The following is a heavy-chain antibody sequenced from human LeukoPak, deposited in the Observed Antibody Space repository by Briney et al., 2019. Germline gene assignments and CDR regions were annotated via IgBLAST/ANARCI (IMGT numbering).Heavy chain of an antibody. J-gene: IGHJ4*02. D-gene: IGHD3-22*01. CDR2: IYHSGTT. CDR1: SGSLSDYY. CDR3: GRYYDSSGYYPISY. Sequence: SETLSLTRTVSSGSLSDYYWNWIRQPPGKGLEWIGDIYHSGTTNHNPSLKSRVTISIDTSKKQFSLKLRSVTTADTAMYFCGRYYDSSGYYPISYWGQVIMVTDPS. V-gene: IGHV4-59*01.